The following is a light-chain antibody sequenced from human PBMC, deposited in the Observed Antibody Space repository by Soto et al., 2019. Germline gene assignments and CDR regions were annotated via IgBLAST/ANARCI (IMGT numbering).Light chain of an antibody. J-gene: IGLJ2*01. CDR2: EGS. Sequence: QSALTQPASVSGSPGQSITISCTGTSSDVGSYNLVSWYQQHPGKAPKLMIYEGSKRPSGVSNRFSGSKSGNTASLTISGLQAEEEADYYCCSYAGSSTFVVFGGGTKLTVL. CDR3: CSYAGSSTFVV. V-gene: IGLV2-23*03. CDR1: SSDVGSYNL.